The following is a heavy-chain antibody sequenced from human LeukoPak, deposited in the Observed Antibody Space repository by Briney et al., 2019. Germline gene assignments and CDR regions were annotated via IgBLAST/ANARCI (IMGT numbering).Heavy chain of an antibody. D-gene: IGHD6-13*01. CDR3: ARDLYSSSWYGNFDY. V-gene: IGHV4-30-4*01. CDR2: IYYSGST. CDR1: GGSISSGDYY. J-gene: IGHJ4*02. Sequence: SQTLSLTCTVSGGSISSGDYYWSWIRQPPGKGLEWIGYIYYSGSTYYNPSLKSRVTISVDTSKNQFSLKLSSVTAADTAVYYCARDLYSSSWYGNFDYWGQGTLVTVSS.